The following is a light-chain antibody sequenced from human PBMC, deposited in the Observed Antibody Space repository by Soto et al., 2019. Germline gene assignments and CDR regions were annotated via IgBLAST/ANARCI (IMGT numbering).Light chain of an antibody. V-gene: IGLV2-14*01. J-gene: IGLJ2*01. Sequence: QSALTQPASVSGSPGQSITISGTGTSSDVGGYNYVSWYQQHPGKAPKLMIYEVSNRPSGVSNRFSGSKSGNTASLTISGLQAEDEADYYCSSYTSSSTLFGGGTKLTVL. CDR3: SSYTSSSTL. CDR1: SSDVGGYNY. CDR2: EVS.